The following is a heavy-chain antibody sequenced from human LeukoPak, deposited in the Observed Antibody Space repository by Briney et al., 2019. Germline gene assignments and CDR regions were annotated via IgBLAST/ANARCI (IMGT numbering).Heavy chain of an antibody. V-gene: IGHV3-53*01. CDR3: SRDQVLRGSYRTYYYGMDV. Sequence: GGSLRLSCAASGFPVSSNYIRWVRQPTGKGLEWVSDMHSDGSTYYADSVKSRFTISRDNLKNTLSLQMDSLRGDDTAVYYCSRDQVLRGSYRTYYYGMDVWGKGTTVTVSS. J-gene: IGHJ6*04. CDR1: GFPVSSNY. D-gene: IGHD3-16*01. CDR2: MHSDGST.